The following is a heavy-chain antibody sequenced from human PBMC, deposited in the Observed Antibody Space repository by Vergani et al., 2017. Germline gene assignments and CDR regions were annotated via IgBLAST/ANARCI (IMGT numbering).Heavy chain of an antibody. V-gene: IGHV4-34*12. CDR3: ARVDTQVPATSHFYYMDV. D-gene: IGHD6-25*01. J-gene: IGHJ6*03. Sequence: QVQLQQWGAGLLKPSETLSLTCAVYGGSFSGYYWSWIRQPPGKGLEWIGYIFYSGTTYDNPSLRSRLTISVDTSQNQFSLKLRSVTAADTAVYYCARVDTQVPATSHFYYMDVWGKGTTVVVSS. CDR2: IFYSGTT. CDR1: GGSFSGYY.